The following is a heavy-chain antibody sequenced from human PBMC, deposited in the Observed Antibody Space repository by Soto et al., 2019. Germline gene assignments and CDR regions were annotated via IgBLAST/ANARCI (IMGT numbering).Heavy chain of an antibody. CDR3: ARVSRRGDYYYYYYMDV. CDR2: INAGNGNT. D-gene: IGHD2-21*02. CDR1: GYTFTSYA. Sequence: ASVKVSCKASGYTFTSYAMHWVRQAPGQRLEWMGWINAGNGNTKYSQKFQGRVTITRDTSASTAYMELSSLRSEDTAVYYCARVSRRGDYYYYYYMDVWGKGTTITVSS. V-gene: IGHV1-3*01. J-gene: IGHJ6*03.